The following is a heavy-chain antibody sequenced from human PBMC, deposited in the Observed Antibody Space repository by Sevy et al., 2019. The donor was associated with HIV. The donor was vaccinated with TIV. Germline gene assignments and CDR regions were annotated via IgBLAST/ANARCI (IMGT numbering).Heavy chain of an antibody. J-gene: IGHJ4*02. CDR1: GFTFSSYA. Sequence: LSLTCAASGFTFSSYAMSWVRQAPGKGLEWVSAISGSGGSTYYADSVKGRFTISRDNSKNTLYLQMNSLRAEDTAVYYCVRGRAMIIYDWGQGTLVTVSS. V-gene: IGHV3-23*01. CDR2: ISGSGGST. D-gene: IGHD5-12*01. CDR3: VRGRAMIIYD.